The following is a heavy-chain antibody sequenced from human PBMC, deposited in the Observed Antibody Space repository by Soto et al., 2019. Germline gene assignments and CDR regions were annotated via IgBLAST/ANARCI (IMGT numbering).Heavy chain of an antibody. V-gene: IGHV3-9*01. Sequence: EVQLVESGGGLVQPGRSLRLSCAASGFTFDDYAMHWVRQAPGKGLEWVSGISWNSGSIGYADSVKGRFTISRDNAKNSXYXLMNSLRAEDTALYYCAKAPSHWISTSCYQNYGMDVWGQGTTVTVSS. CDR2: ISWNSGSI. J-gene: IGHJ6*02. D-gene: IGHD2-2*01. CDR3: AKAPSHWISTSCYQNYGMDV. CDR1: GFTFDDYA.